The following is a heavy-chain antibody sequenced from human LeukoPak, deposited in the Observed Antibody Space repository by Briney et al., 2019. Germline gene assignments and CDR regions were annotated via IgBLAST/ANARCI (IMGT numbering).Heavy chain of an antibody. CDR1: GYTFTSYG. CDR3: AVAPGDY. Sequence: ASVKVSCKASGYTFTSYGISWVRQAPGQGLEWMGWINPNNDYTYYAQKFQGRVTLTRDTSISTVYMELTRLTSDDTALYYCAVAPGDYWGQGTLLIVSA. D-gene: IGHD3-16*01. CDR2: INPNNDYT. J-gene: IGHJ4*02. V-gene: IGHV1-2*02.